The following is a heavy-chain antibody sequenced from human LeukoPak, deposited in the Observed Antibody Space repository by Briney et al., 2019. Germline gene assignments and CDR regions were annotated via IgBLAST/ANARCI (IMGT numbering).Heavy chain of an antibody. D-gene: IGHD3-10*01. CDR2: IKQDGSEK. CDR3: ARGDPWFGESYYYYMDA. CDR1: GFTFSSYW. J-gene: IGHJ6*03. Sequence: PGGSLRLSCAASGFTFSSYWMSWVRQAPGKGLEWVANIKQDGSEKYYVDSVKGRFTISRDNAKNSLYLQMNSLRAEDTAVYYCARGDPWFGESYYYYMDAWGKGTTVTVSS. V-gene: IGHV3-7*01.